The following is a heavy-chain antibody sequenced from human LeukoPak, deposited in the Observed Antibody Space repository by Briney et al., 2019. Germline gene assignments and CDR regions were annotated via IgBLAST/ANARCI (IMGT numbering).Heavy chain of an antibody. V-gene: IGHV4-30-2*01. CDR2: IYHSGST. D-gene: IGHD4-23*01. Sequence: SETLSLTCAVSGGSISSGGYSWSRIRQPPGKGLEWIGYIYHSGSTYYNPSLKSRVTISVDRSKNQFSLKLSSVTAADTAVYYCARAYYGGNSPWFDPWGQGTLVTVSS. J-gene: IGHJ5*02. CDR1: GGSISSGGYS. CDR3: ARAYYGGNSPWFDP.